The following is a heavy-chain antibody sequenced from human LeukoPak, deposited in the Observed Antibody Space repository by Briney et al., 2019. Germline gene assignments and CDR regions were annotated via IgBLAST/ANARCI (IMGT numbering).Heavy chain of an antibody. CDR2: INSDGSFT. J-gene: IGHJ5*02. D-gene: IGHD4-17*01. CDR1: GFTFSSYW. V-gene: IGHV3-74*01. Sequence: PGGSLRLSCVASGFTFSSYWMHWVRQAPGKGQVWVSRINSDGSFTSCADSVKGRFTISKDNSKNTLYLQMNSLRAEDTAVYYCAKGDTVTTSRWFDPWGQGTLVTVSS. CDR3: AKGDTVTTSRWFDP.